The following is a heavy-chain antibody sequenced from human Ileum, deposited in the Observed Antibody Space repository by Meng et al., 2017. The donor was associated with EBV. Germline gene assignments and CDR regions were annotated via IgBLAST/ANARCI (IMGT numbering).Heavy chain of an antibody. CDR3: ARVGQWLPIDY. D-gene: IGHD6-19*01. CDR2: IYHSGST. V-gene: IGHV4-4*02. J-gene: IGHJ4*02. Sequence: GQRTELGRGLGKRWGNLSMSGAVYGGSISSSNWGSWVRQPPGKGLEWIGEIYHSGSTNYNPSLKSRVTISVDKSKNQFSLNLSSVTAADTAVYYCARVGQWLPIDYWGQGTLVTVSS. CDR1: GGSISSSNW.